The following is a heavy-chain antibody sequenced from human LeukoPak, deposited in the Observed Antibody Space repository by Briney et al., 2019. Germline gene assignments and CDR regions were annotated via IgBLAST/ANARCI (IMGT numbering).Heavy chain of an antibody. CDR1: GGSISSGDYY. CDR2: IYYSGST. J-gene: IGHJ3*02. D-gene: IGHD3-3*01. V-gene: IGHV4-30-4*01. CDR3: ARNYDFWSGYDPFDI. Sequence: SQTLSLTCTVSGGSISSGDYYWSWIRQPPGKGLEWIGYIYYSGSTYYNPSLKSRVTISVDTSKNQFSLKLSSVTAADTAVYYCARNYDFWSGYDPFDIWGQGTMVTVSS.